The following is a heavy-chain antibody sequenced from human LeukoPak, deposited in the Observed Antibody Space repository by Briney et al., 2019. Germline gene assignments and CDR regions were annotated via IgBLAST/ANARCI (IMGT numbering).Heavy chain of an antibody. Sequence: WGSLRLSCAASGFTFSSYWMHWVRQAPGKGLVWVSRINTDGSSTTYADSVKGRFTISRDNAKNTLYLQMNSLRVEDTAVYFCARGWYYGMDVWGQGTTVIVSS. CDR2: INTDGSST. V-gene: IGHV3-74*01. CDR1: GFTFSSYW. D-gene: IGHD2-15*01. J-gene: IGHJ6*01. CDR3: ARGWYYGMDV.